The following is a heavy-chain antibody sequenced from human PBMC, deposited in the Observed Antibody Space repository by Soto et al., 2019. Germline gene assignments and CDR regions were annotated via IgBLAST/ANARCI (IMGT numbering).Heavy chain of an antibody. CDR3: ARTYYYASGTYYIPDY. V-gene: IGHV5-51*01. Sequence: PGESLKISCKASGYTFDTYWIGWVRQMPGKGLEWMGIIFPRDSDTRYSPSFQGQVTISAGKSISTAYLQWSSLEASDTAIYYCARTYYYASGTYYIPDYWGPGTLVTVSS. CDR2: IFPRDSDT. D-gene: IGHD3-10*01. J-gene: IGHJ4*02. CDR1: GYTFDTYW.